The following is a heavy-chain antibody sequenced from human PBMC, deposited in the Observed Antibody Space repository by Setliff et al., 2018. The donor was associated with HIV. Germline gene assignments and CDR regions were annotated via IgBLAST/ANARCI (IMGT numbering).Heavy chain of an antibody. V-gene: IGHV4-39*07. CDR1: GGSISSGTYY. J-gene: IGHJ4*02. CDR3: ARDPWVRGVIMAPDY. Sequence: PSETLSLTCSVSGGSISSGTYYWGWIRQPPGKGLEWIGSMSHSGSTLYNPSLKSRVTISVDTSNNHFSLKLRSVTAADTAVYYCARDPWVRGVIMAPDYWGQGTLVTVSS. CDR2: MSHSGST. D-gene: IGHD3-10*01.